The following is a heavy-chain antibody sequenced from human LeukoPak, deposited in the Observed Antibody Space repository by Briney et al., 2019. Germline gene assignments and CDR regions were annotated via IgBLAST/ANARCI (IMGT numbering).Heavy chain of an antibody. V-gene: IGHV4-34*01. CDR3: ARGIMITFGGVIAHYYYYYYMDV. J-gene: IGHJ6*03. CDR1: GGSFSGYY. Sequence: PSETLSLTCAVYGGSFSGYYWSWIRQPPGKGLEWIGEINHSGSTNYNPSLKSRVTISVDTSKNQFSLKLSSVTAADTAVYYCARGIMITFGGVIAHYYYYYYMDVWGKGTTATVSS. CDR2: INHSGST. D-gene: IGHD3-16*02.